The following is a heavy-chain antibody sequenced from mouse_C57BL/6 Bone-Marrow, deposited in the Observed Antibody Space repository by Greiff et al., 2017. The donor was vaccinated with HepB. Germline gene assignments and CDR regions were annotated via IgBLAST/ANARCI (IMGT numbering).Heavy chain of an antibody. CDR2: IYPGSGST. Sequence: VQLQQPGAELVKPGASVKMSCKASGYTFPSYWITWVKQRPGQGLEWIGDIYPGSGSTNYNEKFKSKATLTVDTSSSTAYMQLSSLTSEDSAVYYCATPYYYGPFYYAMDYWGQGTSVTVSS. D-gene: IGHD1-1*01. CDR3: ATPYYYGPFYYAMDY. J-gene: IGHJ4*01. V-gene: IGHV1-55*01. CDR1: GYTFPSYW.